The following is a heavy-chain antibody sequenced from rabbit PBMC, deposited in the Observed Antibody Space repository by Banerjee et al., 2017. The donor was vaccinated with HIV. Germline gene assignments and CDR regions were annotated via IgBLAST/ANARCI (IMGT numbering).Heavy chain of an antibody. Sequence: QEQLEESGGDLVKPEGSLTLTCTASGFSFSSGYDMSWVRQAPGKGLEWIGYIYTGDGRTWYANWAKGRFTISGGSSTVDLKMTSLTAADTATYFCARTDAGYSGKYFSLWGQGTLVTVS. V-gene: IGHV1S45*01. CDR2: IYTGDGRT. D-gene: IGHD1-1*01. CDR1: GFSFSSGYD. CDR3: ARTDAGYSGKYFSL. J-gene: IGHJ4*01.